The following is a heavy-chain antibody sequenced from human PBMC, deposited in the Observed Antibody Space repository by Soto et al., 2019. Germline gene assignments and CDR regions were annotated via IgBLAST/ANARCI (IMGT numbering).Heavy chain of an antibody. D-gene: IGHD6-13*01. CDR3: AREKDIAAAVDY. CDR2: IWYDGSNK. Sequence: QVQLVESGGGVVQPGRSLRLSCAASGFTFSSYGMHWVRQAPGKGLEWVAVIWYDGSNKYYADSVKGRFTISRDNSKNTLYLQMNSLRAEDTAVYYCAREKDIAAAVDYWGQGTLVTVSS. V-gene: IGHV3-33*01. CDR1: GFTFSSYG. J-gene: IGHJ4*02.